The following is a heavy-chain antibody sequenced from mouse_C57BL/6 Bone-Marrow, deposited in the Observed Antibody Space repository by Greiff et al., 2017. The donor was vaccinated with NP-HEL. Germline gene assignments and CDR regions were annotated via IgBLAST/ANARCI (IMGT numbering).Heavy chain of an antibody. Sequence: ESGGGLVQPKGSLKLSCAASGFSFNTYAMNWVRQAPGKGLEWVARIRSKSNNYATYYADSVKDRFTISRDDSESMLYLQMNNLKTEDTAMYDCAELGNYFDYWGQGTTLTVSS. CDR1: GFSFNTYA. V-gene: IGHV10-1*01. CDR2: IRSKSNNYAT. CDR3: AELGNYFDY. D-gene: IGHD4-1*01. J-gene: IGHJ2*01.